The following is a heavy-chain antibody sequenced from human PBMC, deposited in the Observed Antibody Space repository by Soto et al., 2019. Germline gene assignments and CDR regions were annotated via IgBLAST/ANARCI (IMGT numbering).Heavy chain of an antibody. V-gene: IGHV5-51*01. D-gene: IGHD3-10*01. J-gene: IGHJ5*02. CDR1: GYTFTNYW. Sequence: RGESLKISCRGSGYTFTNYWVAWVRQMPGKGLEWMGIIYPPDSDTRYSPSFQGQVTISADKSISTAYLQWSSLKASDTAMYYCARGHYGSGTQFDPWGQGTLVTVSS. CDR2: IYPPDSDT. CDR3: ARGHYGSGTQFDP.